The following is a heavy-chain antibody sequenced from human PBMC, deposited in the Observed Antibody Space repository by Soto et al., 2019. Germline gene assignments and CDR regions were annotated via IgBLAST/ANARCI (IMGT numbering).Heavy chain of an antibody. Sequence: GSLRLSCTASGFPFSHYAIDWVRQGPGTRLEWVADISGSGDSARYADSVRGRFTISRDNSRDTLYLQMNSLRVDDTAVYYCGKERRGSGWSVCNFWGQGALVTDSS. J-gene: IGHJ4*02. V-gene: IGHV3-23*01. CDR1: GFPFSHYA. D-gene: IGHD6-19*01. CDR2: ISGSGDSA. CDR3: GKERRGSGWSVCNF.